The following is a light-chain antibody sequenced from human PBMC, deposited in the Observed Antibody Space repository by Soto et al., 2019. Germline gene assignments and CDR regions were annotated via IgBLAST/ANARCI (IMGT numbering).Light chain of an antibody. CDR3: QKYGSSLFT. J-gene: IGKJ3*01. Sequence: EIVLTQSPGTLSLSPGERATLSCRASQSGSSSYLAWYQQKPGQAPRLLIYGASSRATGIPDRFSGSGSGTDFTLTISRMEPEDFAVYYCQKYGSSLFTFGPGTKVDIK. CDR1: QSGSSSY. V-gene: IGKV3-20*01. CDR2: GAS.